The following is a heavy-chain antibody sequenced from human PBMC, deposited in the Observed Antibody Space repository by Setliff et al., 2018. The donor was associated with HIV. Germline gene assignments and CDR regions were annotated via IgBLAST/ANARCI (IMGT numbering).Heavy chain of an antibody. Sequence: GGSLRLSCAASGFTFGDYYMSWIRQAPGKGLEWTADINGYGQIRYYAAFVEGRFTISRDNANRSLSLQMNTLRAEDTAVYYCARGRHHDSSGYYRGCFHSWGQGTLVTVSS. CDR2: INGYGQIR. D-gene: IGHD3-22*01. J-gene: IGHJ1*01. CDR1: GFTFGDYY. V-gene: IGHV3-11*04. CDR3: ARGRHHDSSGYYRGCFHS.